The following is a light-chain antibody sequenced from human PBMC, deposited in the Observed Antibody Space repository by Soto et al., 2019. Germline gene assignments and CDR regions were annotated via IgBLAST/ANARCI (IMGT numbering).Light chain of an antibody. V-gene: IGKV1-5*03. CDR1: QTISSW. CDR2: KAS. J-gene: IGKJ1*01. CDR3: QHYNSYSDA. Sequence: DIPMTQAPSTLSGSVGDRVTITCRASQTISSWLAWYQQKRGKAPKLLIYKASTLKSGVPSRFSSSGSGTEFTLTISSLQPDDFATYSCQHYNSYSDAVGQGTNVVLK.